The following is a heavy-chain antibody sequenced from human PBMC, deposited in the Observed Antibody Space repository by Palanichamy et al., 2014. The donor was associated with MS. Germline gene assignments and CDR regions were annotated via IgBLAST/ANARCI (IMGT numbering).Heavy chain of an antibody. V-gene: IGHV3-23*04. CDR3: VRDPPAPIFRHYYGMDV. D-gene: IGHD3-3*01. CDR2: LTAGGGTT. CDR1: GFSFSSYA. Sequence: EAQMVESGGGLIQPGGSLRLSCAASGFSFSSYAMTWVRQAPGKGLEWVAALTAGGGTTVYADAVKDRLTISRDNSKTTLYLQMNSLRAEDTAVYYCVRDPPAPIFRHYYGMDVWGQGTTVIVSS. J-gene: IGHJ6*02.